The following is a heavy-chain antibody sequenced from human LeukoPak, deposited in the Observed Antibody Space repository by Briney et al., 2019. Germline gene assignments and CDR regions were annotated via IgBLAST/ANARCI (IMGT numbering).Heavy chain of an antibody. Sequence: GASVKVSCKASGATFSDYALNWVRQAPGQGLEWMGGIIPIFGTANYAQKFQGRVTITADESTSTAYMELSSLRSEDTAVYYCAREGSDLVREISWGQGTLVTVSS. V-gene: IGHV1-69*13. D-gene: IGHD2-2*01. J-gene: IGHJ4*02. CDR2: IIPIFGTA. CDR1: GATFSDYA. CDR3: AREGSDLVREIS.